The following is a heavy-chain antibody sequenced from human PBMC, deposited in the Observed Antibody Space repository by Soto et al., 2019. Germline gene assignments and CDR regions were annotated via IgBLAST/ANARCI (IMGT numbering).Heavy chain of an antibody. V-gene: IGHV3-30*18. CDR1: GFTFSIYG. D-gene: IGHD3-3*01. CDR2: ISYDGSNK. J-gene: IGHJ4*02. CDR3: AKETVEYYFDY. Sequence: QVQLVESGGGVVELGRSLRLSCAASGFTFSIYGMHWVRQAPGKGLEWVAVISYDGSNKYYADSVKGRFTISRDNSKNTLYLQMNSLRGEDTAVYYCAKETVEYYFDYWGQGTLVTVSS.